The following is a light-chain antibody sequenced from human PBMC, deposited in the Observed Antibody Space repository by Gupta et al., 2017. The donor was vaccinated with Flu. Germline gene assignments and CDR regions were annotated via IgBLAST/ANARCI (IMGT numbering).Light chain of an antibody. CDR2: GNK. CDR3: QTYDKRLTGWV. V-gene: IGLV1-40*01. CDR1: GSNIGAGSD. J-gene: IGLJ3*02. Sequence: QSVLTPPPSVSGAPGQRVTISCTGSGSNIGAGSDVHWYQQLPGTAPRLLIYGNKNRPSGVPDRFSGYKSGNSASLAITGLQAEDEAEYYCQTYDKRLTGWVFGGGTKVT.